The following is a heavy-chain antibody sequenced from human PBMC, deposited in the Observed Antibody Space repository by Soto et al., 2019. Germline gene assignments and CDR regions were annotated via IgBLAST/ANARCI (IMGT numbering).Heavy chain of an antibody. CDR3: VRDGTKTLRDSFDT. D-gene: IGHD1-1*01. J-gene: IGHJ5*02. V-gene: IGHV4-4*07. Sequence: SETLSLTCTVSGASISGFCWSWIRKSSGKGLEWIVRIYATGTTDYNPSLKSRVMMSVDTSKKQFSLKLRSVTAADTAVYYCVRDGTKTLRDSFDTWGKGSKLTVSS. CDR1: GASISGFC. CDR2: IYATGTT.